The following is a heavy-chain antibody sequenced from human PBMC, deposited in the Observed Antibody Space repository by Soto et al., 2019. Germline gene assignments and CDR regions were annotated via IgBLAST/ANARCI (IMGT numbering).Heavy chain of an antibody. J-gene: IGHJ4*02. CDR3: AHRQLYNGAWNEGTFDY. D-gene: IGHD1-1*01. V-gene: IGHV2-5*02. CDR2: IYWDDDK. Sequence: QITLKESGPTLVKPTQTLTLTCTFSGFSLTTRPVGVGWIRQPPGQALEWLALIYWDDDKRYNPSLKTRVTITKDTSKNRVVLTMTNMDPVGTATYYCAHRQLYNGAWNEGTFDYWCQGALVTVSS. CDR1: GFSLTTRPVG.